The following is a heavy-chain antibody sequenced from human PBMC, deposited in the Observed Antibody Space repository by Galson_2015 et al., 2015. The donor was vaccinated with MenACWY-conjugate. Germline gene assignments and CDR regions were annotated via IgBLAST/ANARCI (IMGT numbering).Heavy chain of an antibody. CDR3: ARAGGIDY. D-gene: IGHD3-16*01. CDR2: ISSGSNSI. CDR1: GFSFSTYP. Sequence: SLRLSCAASGFSFSTYPMNWVRQAPGKGLEWVSFISSGSNSIYYADSVKGRFTISRDNAKNSLYLQMDSLRDEDTAVYHCARAGGIDYWGQGTLVTVSS. J-gene: IGHJ4*02. V-gene: IGHV3-48*02.